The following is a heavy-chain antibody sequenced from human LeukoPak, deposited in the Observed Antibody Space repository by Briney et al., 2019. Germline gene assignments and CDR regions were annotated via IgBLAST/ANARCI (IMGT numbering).Heavy chain of an antibody. Sequence: SETLSLTCAVYGGSFSGYYWSWIRQPPGKGLEWIGEINHSGSTNYNPSLKSRVTISVDTSKNQFSLKLSSVTAADTAVYHCARVRITMIVVGLDYWGQGTLVTVSS. CDR1: GGSFSGYY. J-gene: IGHJ4*02. V-gene: IGHV4-34*01. D-gene: IGHD3-22*01. CDR2: INHSGST. CDR3: ARVRITMIVVGLDY.